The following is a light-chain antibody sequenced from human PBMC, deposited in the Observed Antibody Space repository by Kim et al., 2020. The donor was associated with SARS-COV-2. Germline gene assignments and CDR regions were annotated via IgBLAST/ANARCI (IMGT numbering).Light chain of an antibody. CDR2: GAS. J-gene: IGKJ1*01. V-gene: IGKV3-20*01. CDR3: QPYGSSRT. CDR1: QSVSNYS. Sequence: LSPGERATLSCRASQSVSNYSLAWYQQKPGQAPRLLIYGASSRATGIPDRFSGSGSGTDFTLTISRLEPEDFAVYYCQPYGSSRTFGQGTKVDIK.